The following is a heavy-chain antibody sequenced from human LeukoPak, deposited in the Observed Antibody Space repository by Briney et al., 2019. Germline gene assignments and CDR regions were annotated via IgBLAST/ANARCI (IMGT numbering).Heavy chain of an antibody. V-gene: IGHV4-4*07. CDR2: IYTSGST. J-gene: IGHJ4*02. CDR3: ARGMYYYDSSGYYKYYFDY. Sequence: SETLSLTCTVSGGSISSYYWSWIRQPVGKGLEWIGRIYTSGSTNYNPSLKSRVTMSVDTSKNQFSLKLSSVTAADTAVYYCARGMYYYDSSGYYKYYFDYWGQGTLVTVSS. D-gene: IGHD3-22*01. CDR1: GGSISSYY.